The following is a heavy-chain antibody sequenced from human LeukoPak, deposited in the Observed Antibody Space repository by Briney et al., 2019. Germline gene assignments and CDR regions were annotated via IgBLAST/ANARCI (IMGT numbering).Heavy chain of an antibody. CDR1: GGSISSSSYY. Sequence: SKTLSLTCTVSGGSISSSSYYWGWIRQPPGKGLEWIESIYYSGSTYYNPSLKSRVTISVDTSKNQFSLKLSSVTAADTAVYYCARDIFSYGSGSYYFDYWGQGTLVTVSS. J-gene: IGHJ4*02. CDR3: ARDIFSYGSGSYYFDY. D-gene: IGHD3-10*01. CDR2: IYYSGST. V-gene: IGHV4-39*07.